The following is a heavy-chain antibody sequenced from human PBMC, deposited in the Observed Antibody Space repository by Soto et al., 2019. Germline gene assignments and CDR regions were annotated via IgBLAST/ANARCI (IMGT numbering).Heavy chain of an antibody. V-gene: IGHV5-51*01. D-gene: IGHD2-15*01. CDR1: GYSFTSYW. CDR2: IYPGDSDT. J-gene: IGHJ1*01. Sequence: PGESLKISCKGSGYSFTSYWIGWVRQMPGKGMEWMGIIYPGDSDTRYSPSFQGQVTISADKSISTAYLQWSSLKASDPAMYYCARAVVAATSHYQHWGQGTLVTVSS. CDR3: ARAVVAATSHYQH.